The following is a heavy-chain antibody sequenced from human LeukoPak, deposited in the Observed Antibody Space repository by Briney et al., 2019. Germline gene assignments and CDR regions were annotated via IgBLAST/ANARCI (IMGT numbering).Heavy chain of an antibody. CDR2: ISSSSSYI. V-gene: IGHV3-11*06. J-gene: IGHJ4*02. CDR1: GFTFSDYY. CDR3: ARDGPYYDILTGYHMYYFDY. Sequence: GGSLRLSCAASGFTFSDYYMSWIRQAPGKGLEWVSSISSSSSYIYYADSVKGRFTISRDNAKNSLYLQMNSLRAEDTAVYYCARDGPYYDILTGYHMYYFDYWGQGTLVTVSS. D-gene: IGHD3-9*01.